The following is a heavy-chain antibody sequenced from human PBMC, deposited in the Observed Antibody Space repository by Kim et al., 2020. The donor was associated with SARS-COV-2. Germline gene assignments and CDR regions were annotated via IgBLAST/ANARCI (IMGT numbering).Heavy chain of an antibody. CDR3: AKDIGYSSGLIDY. D-gene: IGHD6-19*01. V-gene: IGHV3-9*01. Sequence: GYADSVKGRFTISRDNAKNSLYLQMNRLRDEDTALYYCAKDIGYSSGLIDYWGQGTLVTVSS. J-gene: IGHJ4*02.